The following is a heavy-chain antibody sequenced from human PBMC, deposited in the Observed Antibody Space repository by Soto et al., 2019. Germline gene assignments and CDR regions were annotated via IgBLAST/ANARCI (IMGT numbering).Heavy chain of an antibody. CDR1: GFTFSSYA. D-gene: IGHD5-18*01. CDR2: ISGSGGST. CDR3: AKDKRYGHPTHFDY. Sequence: GGSLRVSCAAAGFTFSSYAMSWVRQAPGKGLEWASAISGSGGSTYYADSVKGRFTISRDNSKNTLYLQMNSLRAEDTAVYYCAKDKRYGHPTHFDYWGQGTLVTVSS. J-gene: IGHJ4*02. V-gene: IGHV3-23*01.